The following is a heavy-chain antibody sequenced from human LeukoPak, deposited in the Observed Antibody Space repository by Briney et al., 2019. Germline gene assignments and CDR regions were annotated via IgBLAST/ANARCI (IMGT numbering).Heavy chain of an antibody. D-gene: IGHD3-22*01. J-gene: IGHJ2*01. Sequence: SETLSLTCTVSGGSIFNYYWHWIRQSPGKGLEWVGYVYANGITAYNPSLRSRGSMSIDTSRSQFSLRLTSVTAADTATYYCARRVYYDTSGYHPTAGYFDLWGRGTLGSVSS. V-gene: IGHV4-4*08. CDR1: GGSIFNYY. CDR3: ARRVYYDTSGYHPTAGYFDL. CDR2: VYANGIT.